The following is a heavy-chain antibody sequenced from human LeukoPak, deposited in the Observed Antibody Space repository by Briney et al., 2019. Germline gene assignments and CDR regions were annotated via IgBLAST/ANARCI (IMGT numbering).Heavy chain of an antibody. J-gene: IGHJ4*02. Sequence: GGSLRLSCATSGFTFSNYWMTWVRQAPGKGLEWVASIREDGSEKDYVDSVKGRFTISRDNAKNSLYLQMNSLRAEDTAVYYCARSYDYIWGTYRPFYYFDYWGQGTMVTVPS. CDR3: ARSYDYIWGTYRPFYYFDY. CDR2: IREDGSEK. V-gene: IGHV3-7*01. CDR1: GFTFSNYW. D-gene: IGHD3-16*02.